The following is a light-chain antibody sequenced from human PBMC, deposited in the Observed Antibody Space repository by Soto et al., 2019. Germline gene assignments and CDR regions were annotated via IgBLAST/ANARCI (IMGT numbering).Light chain of an antibody. CDR3: CAYSTSGTHV. V-gene: IGLV2-14*03. CDR1: SSDVGSYDY. CDR2: DVN. Sequence: QSALTQPASVSGSHLQSITFSCTGTSSDVGSYDYVSWHQQHPGKAPKLIIYDVNNRPSGVPSRFSGSKSGNTASLTISGLQTEDEADYYCCAYSTSGTHVFGTGTKVTVL. J-gene: IGLJ1*01.